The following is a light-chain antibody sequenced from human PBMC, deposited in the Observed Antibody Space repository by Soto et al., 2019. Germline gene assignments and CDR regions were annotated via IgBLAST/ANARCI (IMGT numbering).Light chain of an antibody. J-gene: IGKJ3*01. CDR3: QQYGRSPPYT. V-gene: IGKV3-20*01. CDR1: QSVNSNY. CDR2: DAS. Sequence: EIGLTQSPGTLSLSPGERATLSCRASQSVNSNYLAWYQQRPGQAPRLLIYDASSRATGIPDRFSGSGSGTDFTLTISRLEPEDFAVYYCQQYGRSPPYTFGPGTKVD.